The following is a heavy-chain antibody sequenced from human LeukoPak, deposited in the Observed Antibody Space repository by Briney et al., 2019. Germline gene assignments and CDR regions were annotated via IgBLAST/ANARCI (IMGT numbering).Heavy chain of an antibody. V-gene: IGHV3-23*01. J-gene: IGHJ4*02. Sequence: PGGSLRLSCAASGFTFSSYGMSWVRQAPGKGLEWVSAISGSGGSTYYADSVKGRFTISRDNSKNTLYLQMNSLRAEDTAVYYCAKDRRLRGYYGCFDYWGQGTLVTVSS. CDR1: GFTFSSYG. D-gene: IGHD3-22*01. CDR2: ISGSGGST. CDR3: AKDRRLRGYYGCFDY.